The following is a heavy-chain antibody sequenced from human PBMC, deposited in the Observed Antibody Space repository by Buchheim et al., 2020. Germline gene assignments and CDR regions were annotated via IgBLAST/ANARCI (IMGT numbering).Heavy chain of an antibody. V-gene: IGHV3-30*18. Sequence: QVQLVESGGGVVQPGRSLRLSCAASGFTFSSYGMHWVRQAPGKGLEWVAVISYDGSNKYYADSVKGRFTISRDNSKNTLYLQMNSLRAEDTAVYYCAKDMGDGVRGVKDGMDVWGQGTT. D-gene: IGHD3-10*01. CDR3: AKDMGDGVRGVKDGMDV. J-gene: IGHJ6*02. CDR1: GFTFSSYG. CDR2: ISYDGSNK.